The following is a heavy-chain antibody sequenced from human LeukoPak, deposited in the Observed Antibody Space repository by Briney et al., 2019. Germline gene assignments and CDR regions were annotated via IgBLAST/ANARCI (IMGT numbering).Heavy chain of an antibody. CDR2: ISSSSSYI. Sequence: PGGSLRLSCAASGFTFDDYAMHWVRQAPGKGLEWVSSISSSSSYIYYADSVKGRFTISRDNAKNLLYLQMNSLRAEDTAVYYCARGPIPDYWGQGTLVTVSS. CDR3: ARGPIPDY. J-gene: IGHJ4*02. D-gene: IGHD2-2*02. V-gene: IGHV3-21*01. CDR1: GFTFDDYA.